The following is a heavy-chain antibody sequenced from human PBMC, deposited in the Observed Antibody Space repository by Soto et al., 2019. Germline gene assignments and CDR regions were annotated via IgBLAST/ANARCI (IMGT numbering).Heavy chain of an antibody. Sequence: SVKVSCKASGGAFGRYSVSWVRQAPGQGLEWIGGVIPVFNTSNYSLKFQGRVAIFADLSTSTVFMELRSLRSEDTALYYCARGEVLTAVAIFEYCPQGTLVAVSS. CDR1: GGAFGRYS. CDR2: VIPVFNTS. V-gene: IGHV1-69*13. CDR3: ARGEVLTAVAIFEY. D-gene: IGHD6-25*01. J-gene: IGHJ4*02.